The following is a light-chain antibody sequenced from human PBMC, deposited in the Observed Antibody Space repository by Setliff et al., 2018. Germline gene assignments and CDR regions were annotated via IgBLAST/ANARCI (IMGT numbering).Light chain of an antibody. CDR1: SIDLSGYTY. CDR3: TAYAGSNNFV. V-gene: IGLV2-8*01. Sequence: SALTQPPSASGSPGQSVTISCAGTSIDLSGYTYVSWYQQHPGRAPQVIIYDVTKRPSGVPDRFSCSKSGNTASLTVSGLQAEDEADYYCTAYAGSNNFVFGTGTKVTVL. CDR2: DVT. J-gene: IGLJ1*01.